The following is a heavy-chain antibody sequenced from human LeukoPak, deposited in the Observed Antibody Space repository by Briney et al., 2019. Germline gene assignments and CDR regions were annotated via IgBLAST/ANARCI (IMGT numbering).Heavy chain of an antibody. Sequence: SETLSLTCTVSGDSVSSGGYYGSWIRQPPGKGLEWIGYICYNGNNKHNTPLKTRVTILVDTSNIHFSLKLSSVTAADTAVYYCARDRMQQRNFDYWGQGTLVTVSS. CDR2: ICYNGNN. V-gene: IGHV4-61*03. J-gene: IGHJ4*02. D-gene: IGHD6-13*01. CDR1: GDSVSSGGYY. CDR3: ARDRMQQRNFDY.